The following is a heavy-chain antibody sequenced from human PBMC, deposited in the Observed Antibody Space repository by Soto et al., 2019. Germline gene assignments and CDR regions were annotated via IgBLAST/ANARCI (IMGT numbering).Heavy chain of an antibody. J-gene: IGHJ3*02. V-gene: IGHV3-23*01. CDR3: AKGLVAATYDAFDI. CDR2: ISGSGGST. CDR1: GFPFSSYA. D-gene: IGHD2-15*01. Sequence: PGRSLSISCAASGFPFSSYAMSWVRQAPGKGLEWVSAISGSGGSTYYADSVKGRFTISRDNSKNTLYLQMNSLRAEDTAVYYCAKGLVAATYDAFDIWGQGTMVTVS.